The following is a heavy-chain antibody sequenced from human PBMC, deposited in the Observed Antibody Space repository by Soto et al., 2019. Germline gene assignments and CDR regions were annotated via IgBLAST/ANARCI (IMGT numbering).Heavy chain of an antibody. CDR3: AKVISDYYYMDV. CDR2: ISAYNGNT. J-gene: IGHJ6*03. Sequence: ASVKVSCKASGYTFTSYGISWVRQAPGQGLEWMGWISAYNGNTNYAQKLQGRVTMTTDTSTSTAYMELRSLRSDDTAVYYCAKVISDYYYMDVWGKGTTVTVSS. V-gene: IGHV1-18*01. CDR1: GYTFTSYG.